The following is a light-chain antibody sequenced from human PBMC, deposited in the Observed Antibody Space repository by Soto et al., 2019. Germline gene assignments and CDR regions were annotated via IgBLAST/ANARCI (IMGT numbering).Light chain of an antibody. V-gene: IGLV1-44*01. CDR2: SNN. CDR3: AGWEDSLNGVV. CDR1: SSNIGSNT. Sequence: QSVLTQPPSASGTPGQRVTISCSGSSSNIGSNTVNWYQQLPGTAPKLLLYSNNHRPSGVPDRFSGSKSGNSASLAIGGLLSGDAADYYCAGWEDSLNGVVFGGGTKLNV. J-gene: IGLJ2*01.